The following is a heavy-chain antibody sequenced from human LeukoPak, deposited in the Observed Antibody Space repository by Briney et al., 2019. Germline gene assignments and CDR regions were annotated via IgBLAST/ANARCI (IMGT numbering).Heavy chain of an antibody. CDR1: IFTYSLYP. Sequence: GVSVTLLCRAWIFTYSLYPMMCLPHTREGAGEGVSAISGSGGSTYYAAHVKGRFTISRDNSKNTLYLQMNSLRAEDTAVYYCAKDPPFENWYFDLWGRGTLVTASS. CDR3: AKDPPFENWYFDL. J-gene: IGHJ2*01. V-gene: IGHV3-23*01. CDR2: ISGSGGST.